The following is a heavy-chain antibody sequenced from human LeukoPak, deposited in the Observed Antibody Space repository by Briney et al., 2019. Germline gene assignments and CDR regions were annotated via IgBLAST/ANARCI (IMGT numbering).Heavy chain of an antibody. V-gene: IGHV3-23*01. CDR1: GFTFSSFS. CDR2: ISVSGGST. Sequence: GGSLRLSCAASGFTFSSFSMSWVRQAPGKGLEWVSTISVSGGSTYNADSVKGRFTISRDNSKNTLYLQMNSLRAEDTAVYYCAKASHLSGYYLPIDYWGQGTLVTVSS. D-gene: IGHD3-9*01. CDR3: AKASHLSGYYLPIDY. J-gene: IGHJ4*02.